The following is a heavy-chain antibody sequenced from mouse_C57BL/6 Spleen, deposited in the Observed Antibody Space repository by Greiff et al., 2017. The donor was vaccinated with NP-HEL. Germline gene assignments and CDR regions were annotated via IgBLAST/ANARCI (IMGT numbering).Heavy chain of an antibody. CDR1: GYTFTDYN. J-gene: IGHJ2*01. V-gene: IGHV1-18*01. D-gene: IGHD1-1*01. CDR2: INPNNGGT. Sequence: VQLQQSGPELVKPGASVKIPCKASGYTFTDYNMDWVKQSHGKSLEWIGDINPNNGGTIYNQKFKGKATLTVDKSSSTAYMELRSLTSEDTAVYYWARTITTVVAGVDYWGQGTTLTVSS. CDR3: ARTITTVVAGVDY.